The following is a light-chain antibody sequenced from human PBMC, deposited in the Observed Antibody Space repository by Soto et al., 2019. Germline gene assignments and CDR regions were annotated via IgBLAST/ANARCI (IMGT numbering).Light chain of an antibody. CDR3: QQYVTSPWA. V-gene: IGKV3-20*01. CDR1: QSLTSSY. CDR2: GAS. Sequence: EIVLTQSPGTLSLSPGERATLSCRASQSLTSSYLAWYQQKPGQAPRLLIYGASNRATGIPDRFSGSGSGTDFTLTISRLEPEDFAVYYCQQYVTSPWAFGQGTKVAIE. J-gene: IGKJ1*01.